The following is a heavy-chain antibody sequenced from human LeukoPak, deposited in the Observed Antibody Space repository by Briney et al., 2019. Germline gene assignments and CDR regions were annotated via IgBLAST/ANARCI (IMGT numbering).Heavy chain of an antibody. CDR2: IRSKANSYAT. J-gene: IGHJ6*03. Sequence: PGGSLRLSCAASGFTFSGSAMHWVRQASGKGLEWVGRIRSKANSYATAYAASVKGRFTISRDDSKNTAYLQMNSLKTEDTAVYYRTRPENIVGATGYLNYMDVWGKGTTVTVSS. V-gene: IGHV3-73*01. CDR3: TRPENIVGATGYLNYMDV. D-gene: IGHD1-26*01. CDR1: GFTFSGSA.